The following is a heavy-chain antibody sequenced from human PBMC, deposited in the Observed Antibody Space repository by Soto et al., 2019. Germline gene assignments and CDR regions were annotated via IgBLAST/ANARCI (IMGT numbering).Heavy chain of an antibody. J-gene: IGHJ6*02. Sequence: WTWIRQPPGKGLEWVGHIYNSGSTNYNPSLKSRVTISVDRSKNQFPLKLNSVTTADTAVYYCARDRGGTGYVFFAMDVWGQGTTVSVSS. D-gene: IGHD5-12*01. CDR2: IYNSGST. CDR3: ARDRGGTGYVFFAMDV. V-gene: IGHV4-59*01.